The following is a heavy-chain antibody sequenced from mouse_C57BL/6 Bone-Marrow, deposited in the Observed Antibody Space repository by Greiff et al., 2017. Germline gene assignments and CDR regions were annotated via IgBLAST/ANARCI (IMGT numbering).Heavy chain of an antibody. CDR3: ARSAQATGYAMDY. CDR1: GYTFTSYW. D-gene: IGHD3-2*02. Sequence: QVQLKQPGAELVKPGASVKMSCKASGYTFTSYWITWVKQRPGQGLEWIGDIYPGSGSTNYNEKFKSKATLTVDTSSSTAYMQLSSLTSEDSAVYYCARSAQATGYAMDYWGQGTSVTVSS. J-gene: IGHJ4*01. V-gene: IGHV1-55*01. CDR2: IYPGSGST.